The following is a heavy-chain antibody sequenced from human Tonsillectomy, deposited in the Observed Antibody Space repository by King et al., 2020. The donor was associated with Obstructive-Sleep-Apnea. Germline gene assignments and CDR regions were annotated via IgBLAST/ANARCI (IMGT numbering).Heavy chain of an antibody. CDR2: INWDGTST. V-gene: IGHV3-43D*03. D-gene: IGHD3-22*01. J-gene: IGHJ4*02. CDR3: ARDGDRGGYYLGDF. CDR1: GFTFDDYA. Sequence: VQLVESGGVVVQPGGSLRLSCAASGFTFDDYAMHWVRQAPGKGLEGVSLINWDGTSTYYADSVKGRFTISRDNSKNSLYLQMNSLRAEDTALYYCARDGDRGGYYLGDFWGQGTLLTVSS.